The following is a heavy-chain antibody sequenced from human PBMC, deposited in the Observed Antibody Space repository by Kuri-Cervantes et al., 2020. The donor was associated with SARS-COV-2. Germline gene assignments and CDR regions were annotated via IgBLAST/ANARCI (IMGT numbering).Heavy chain of an antibody. CDR2: ISSSSSYI. J-gene: IGHJ3*02. V-gene: IGHV3-21*01. D-gene: IGHD1-1*01. Sequence: ETLSLTCAASGFIFSDAGMHWVRQAPGKGLEWVSSISSSSSYIYYADSVKGRFTISRDNAKNSLYLQMNSLRAEDTAVYYCAREGVEAFDIWGQGTMVTVSS. CDR1: GFIFSDAG. CDR3: AREGVEAFDI.